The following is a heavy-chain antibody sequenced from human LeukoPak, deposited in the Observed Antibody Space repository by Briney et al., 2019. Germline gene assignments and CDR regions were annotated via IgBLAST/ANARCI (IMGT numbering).Heavy chain of an antibody. CDR3: ARAPHSSGWYIDY. Sequence: PSETLSLTCVVSGGSFSGYYWTWICQPPGKGLEWIGEINHNGGTNYNPSLKSRVTISVDTSKNQISLKLSSVTAADTAVYYCARAPHSSGWYIDYWGQGTLVTVSS. D-gene: IGHD6-25*01. CDR2: INHNGGT. J-gene: IGHJ4*02. V-gene: IGHV4-34*01. CDR1: GGSFSGYY.